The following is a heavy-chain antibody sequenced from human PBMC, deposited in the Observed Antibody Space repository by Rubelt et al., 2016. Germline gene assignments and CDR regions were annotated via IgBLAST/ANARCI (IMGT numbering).Heavy chain of an antibody. Sequence: VSCKASGGTFSSYAISWVRQAPGQGLEWMGGIIPIFGTANYAQKFQGRVTITADKSTSTAYMELSSLRSEDTAVYYCAMVRGVNANDYWGQGTLVTVSS. D-gene: IGHD3-10*01. CDR3: AMVRGVNANDY. CDR2: IIPIFGTA. CDR1: GGTFSSYA. V-gene: IGHV1-69*06. J-gene: IGHJ4*02.